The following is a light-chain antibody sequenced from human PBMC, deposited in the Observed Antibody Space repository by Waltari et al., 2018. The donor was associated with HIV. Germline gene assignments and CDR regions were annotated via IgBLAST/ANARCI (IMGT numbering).Light chain of an antibody. CDR1: QTISSS. CDR3: QQSFSFPLS. J-gene: IGKJ3*01. CDR2: TAS. Sequence: DIQMTQSPSSLSASVGDTVTIACRASQTISSSLNWYQQTPGKAPRLLISTASTLQSGVPSRFSGSGSGTDFTLTISSLQPDDFATYYCQQSFSFPLSFGPGTRVDIK. V-gene: IGKV1-39*01.